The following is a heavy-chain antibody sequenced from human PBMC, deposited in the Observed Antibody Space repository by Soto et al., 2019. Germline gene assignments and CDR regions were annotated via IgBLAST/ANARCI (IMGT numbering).Heavy chain of an antibody. J-gene: IGHJ6*02. CDR1: GFTFSNFY. CDR3: PRSGGTCYPPGCYSSGMDV. V-gene: IGHV3-11*05. CDR2: ISGTSHDT. Sequence: QVQLVESGGGLVKPGGSLRLSCAASGFTFSNFYMSWVRQAPGKGLEWVSYISGTSHDTNYADSVKGRFTISRDNAKNSRHLQMHRLRAEDTALYYGPRSGGTCYPPGCYSSGMDVWGQGPTVTVSS. D-gene: IGHD2-15*01.